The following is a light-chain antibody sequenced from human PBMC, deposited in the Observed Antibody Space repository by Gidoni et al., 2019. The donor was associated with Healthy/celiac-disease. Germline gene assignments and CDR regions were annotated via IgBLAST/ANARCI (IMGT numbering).Light chain of an antibody. CDR1: QSISSY. CDR3: QQSYSTLS. CDR2: AAS. V-gene: IGKV1-39*01. Sequence: IQMTQSPSSLSASVGDRVTITCRASQSISSYLNWYQQKPGKAPKLLIYAASSLQSGVPSRCSGSGSGKDFTLTISSLQPEDFANYYCQQSYSTLSFXPXTKVDIK. J-gene: IGKJ3*01.